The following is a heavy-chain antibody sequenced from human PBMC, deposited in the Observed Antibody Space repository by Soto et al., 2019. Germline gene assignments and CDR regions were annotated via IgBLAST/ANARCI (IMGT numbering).Heavy chain of an antibody. Sequence: QLQLQESGSGLVKPSQTLSLTCAVSGGSITTVGYSWSWIRQPPGKGLEWIGYIFHSGISYSNPSLKGRVTMSVDGSKNRFSLRLSSVTAADTAVYYGARRISARTYYFDYWGQGTLVTVSS. V-gene: IGHV4-30-2*01. D-gene: IGHD6-6*01. CDR2: IFHSGIS. CDR3: ARRISARTYYFDY. J-gene: IGHJ4*02. CDR1: GGSITTVGYS.